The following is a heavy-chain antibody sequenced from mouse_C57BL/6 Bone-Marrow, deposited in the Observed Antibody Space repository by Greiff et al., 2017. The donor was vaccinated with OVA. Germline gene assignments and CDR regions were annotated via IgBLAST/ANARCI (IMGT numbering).Heavy chain of an antibody. J-gene: IGHJ4*01. CDR2: SRNKANAYTT. D-gene: IGHD1-1*01. V-gene: IGHV7-1*01. CDR1: GFTFSDFY. CDR3: ARDGVASLPEMDY. Sequence: EVKLVESGGGLVQSGRSLRLSCATSGFTFSDFYMEWVRQAPGKGLEWIAASRNKANAYTTEYSSSVKGRFIVSRDTSQSILYLQMNALRAADTTIDYCARDGVASLPEMDYWGQGTSVTVSS.